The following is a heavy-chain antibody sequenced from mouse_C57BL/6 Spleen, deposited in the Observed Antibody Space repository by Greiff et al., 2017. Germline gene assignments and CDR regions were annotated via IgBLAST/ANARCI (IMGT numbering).Heavy chain of an antibody. Sequence: QVQLQQSGPELVKPGASVKISCKASGYAFSSSWMNWVKQRPGKGLEWIGRIYPGDGDTNYNGKFKGKATLTADKSSSTAYMQLSSLTSEDSAVYFCAGESIYYDYDLAWFAYWGQGTLVTVSA. D-gene: IGHD2-4*01. CDR3: AGESIYYDYDLAWFAY. CDR2: IYPGDGDT. V-gene: IGHV1-82*01. J-gene: IGHJ3*01. CDR1: GYAFSSSW.